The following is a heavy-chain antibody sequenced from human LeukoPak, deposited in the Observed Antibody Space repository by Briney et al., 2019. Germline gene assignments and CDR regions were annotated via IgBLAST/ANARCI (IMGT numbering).Heavy chain of an antibody. CDR3: ARGRSGSYVFDI. J-gene: IGHJ3*02. Sequence: ASVKVSCKASGYTFTSYDINWVRQATGQGLEWMGWISAYNGNTNYAQKLQGRVTMTTDTSTSTAYMELRSLRSDDTAVYYCARGRSGSYVFDIWGQGTMVTVSS. CDR1: GYTFTSYD. V-gene: IGHV1-18*01. CDR2: ISAYNGNT. D-gene: IGHD1-26*01.